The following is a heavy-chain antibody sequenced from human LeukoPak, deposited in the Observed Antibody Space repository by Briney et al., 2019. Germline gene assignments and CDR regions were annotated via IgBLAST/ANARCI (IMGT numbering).Heavy chain of an antibody. Sequence: GGSLRLSCAAPGFTFSSYAMSWVRQAPGKGLEWVSAISGSGGSTYYADSVKGRFTISRDNSKNTLYLQMNSLRAEDTAVYYCAGYDSRFRDFDYWGQGTLVTVSP. CDR2: ISGSGGST. CDR1: GFTFSSYA. CDR3: AGYDSRFRDFDY. V-gene: IGHV3-23*01. J-gene: IGHJ4*02. D-gene: IGHD3-22*01.